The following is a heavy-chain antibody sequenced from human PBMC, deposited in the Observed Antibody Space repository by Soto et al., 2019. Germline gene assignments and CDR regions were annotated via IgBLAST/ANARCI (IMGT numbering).Heavy chain of an antibody. Sequence: GGPLRLSCEFSGFPLEKYGMNWVGQAPGKGLXWVSXXXFXGXXXYXXXXVKGRFTISRDNARNSLYLQMNCMGVDDTALYFCAQATYNWNHEYWGQGTQVTVSS. CDR1: GFPLEKYG. J-gene: IGHJ4*02. CDR3: AQATYNWNHEY. D-gene: IGHD1-20*01. V-gene: IGHV3-21*01. CDR2: XXFXGXXX.